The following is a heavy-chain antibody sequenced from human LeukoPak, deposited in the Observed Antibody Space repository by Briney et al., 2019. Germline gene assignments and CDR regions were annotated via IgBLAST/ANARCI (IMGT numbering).Heavy chain of an antibody. CDR1: GFTFNNFA. D-gene: IGHD2-21*02. Sequence: TGGSLRFSCAASGFTFNNFAMSWVRQAPGRGLEWVSGISGSGANTYYADSVKGRFPISRDNSKNTLYLQMNSLRAEDTAIYYCAREASDWPNNWFDTWGQGTLVTVSS. CDR3: AREASDWPNNWFDT. J-gene: IGHJ5*02. V-gene: IGHV3-23*01. CDR2: ISGSGANT.